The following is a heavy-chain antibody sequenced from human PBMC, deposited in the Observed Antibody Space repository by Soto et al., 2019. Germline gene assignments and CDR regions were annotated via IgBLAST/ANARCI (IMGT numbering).Heavy chain of an antibody. J-gene: IGHJ4*02. CDR2: SIPIFGTA. D-gene: IGHD3-22*01. CDR3: ARAQYYYDSRVPVGY. V-gene: IGHV1-69*06. CDR1: GGTFSSYA. Sequence: QVQLVQSGAEVKKPGSSVKVSCKASGGTFSSYAISWVRQAPGQGLEWMGGSIPIFGTANYAQKFQGKVTISADKSTSTAYMQLSRLRYEDTAVYYCARAQYYYDSRVPVGYWGQGTLVTVSS.